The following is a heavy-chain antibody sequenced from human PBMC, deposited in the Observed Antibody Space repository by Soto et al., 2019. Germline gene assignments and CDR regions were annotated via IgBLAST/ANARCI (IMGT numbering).Heavy chain of an antibody. Sequence: EVQLLESGGGLIQPGGSLRLACAASGFPFSYYALSWVRQTPGKGLEWVSGLSGAGVVHYADSVKGRFTISRDNSKNALYLQMNSLRAEDTAVYYCAADYPFYYFHMDVWGKGTTVTVSS. CDR2: LSGAGVV. J-gene: IGHJ6*03. CDR1: GFPFSYYA. CDR3: AADYPFYYFHMDV. V-gene: IGHV3-23*01.